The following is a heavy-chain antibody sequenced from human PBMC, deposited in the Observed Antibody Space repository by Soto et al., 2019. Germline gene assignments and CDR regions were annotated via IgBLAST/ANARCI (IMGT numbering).Heavy chain of an antibody. J-gene: IGHJ4*02. D-gene: IGHD4-4*01. Sequence: SETLSLTCTVSGGSISSYYWSWIRQPPGKGLEWIGYIYYSGSTNYNPSLKSRVTISVDTSKNQFSLKLSSVTAADTAVYYCARRNGYTNRDYNFDYWGQGTLVTVSS. V-gene: IGHV4-59*08. CDR3: ARRNGYTNRDYNFDY. CDR1: GGSISSYY. CDR2: IYYSGST.